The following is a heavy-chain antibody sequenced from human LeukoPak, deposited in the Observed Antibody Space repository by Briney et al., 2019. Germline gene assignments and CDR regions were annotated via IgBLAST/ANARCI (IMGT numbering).Heavy chain of an antibody. Sequence: ASVKVSCKASGGTFSSYAISWVRQAPGQGLEWMGGIIPIFGTANYAQKLQGRVTMTTDTSTSTAYMELRSLRSDDTAVYYCARGGAAAGTFDYWGQGTLVTVSS. CDR3: ARGGAAAGTFDY. CDR2: IIPIFGTA. CDR1: GGTFSSYA. J-gene: IGHJ4*02. D-gene: IGHD6-13*01. V-gene: IGHV1-69*05.